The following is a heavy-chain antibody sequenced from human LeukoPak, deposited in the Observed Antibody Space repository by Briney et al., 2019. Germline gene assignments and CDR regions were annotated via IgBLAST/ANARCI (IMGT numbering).Heavy chain of an antibody. J-gene: IGHJ5*02. CDR1: GLTFSSYA. V-gene: IGHV3-23*01. Sequence: GGSLRLSCAASGLTFSSYAMSWVRQAPGKGLEWVSAISGSGGSTYYADSVRGRFTISRDNSKNTLYLQMNSLRAEDTAVYYCAKGGHIVVVTAIRWFDPWGQGTLVTVSS. D-gene: IGHD2-21*02. CDR3: AKGGHIVVVTAIRWFDP. CDR2: ISGSGGST.